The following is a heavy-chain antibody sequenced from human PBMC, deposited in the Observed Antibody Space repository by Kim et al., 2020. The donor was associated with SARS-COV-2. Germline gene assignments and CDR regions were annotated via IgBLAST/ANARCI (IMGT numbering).Heavy chain of an antibody. Sequence: GGSLRLSCAASGFTFSSYAMSWVRQAPGKGLEWVSAISGSGGSTYYADSVKGRFTISRDNSKNTLYLQMNSLRAEDTAVYYCARYYYDSSGYYYLSDYWGQGTLVTVSS. CDR3: ARYYYDSSGYYYLSDY. CDR2: ISGSGGST. J-gene: IGHJ4*02. V-gene: IGHV3-23*01. CDR1: GFTFSSYA. D-gene: IGHD3-22*01.